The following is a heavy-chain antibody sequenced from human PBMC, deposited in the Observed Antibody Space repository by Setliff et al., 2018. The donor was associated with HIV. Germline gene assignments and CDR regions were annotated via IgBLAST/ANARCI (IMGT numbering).Heavy chain of an antibody. D-gene: IGHD1-26*01. CDR2: INPSGDHT. V-gene: IGHV1-46*02. J-gene: IGHJ4*02. CDR3: ARGVDGSDRKYFDN. Sequence: GASVKVSCKASGNTFNSYYMYWVRQAPGQGLEWMGIINPSGDHTDYDAHKFQGRVTMTRDTSTSTVYIELSSLKAEDTALYYCARGVDGSDRKYFDNWGPGTLVTVSS. CDR1: GNTFNSYY.